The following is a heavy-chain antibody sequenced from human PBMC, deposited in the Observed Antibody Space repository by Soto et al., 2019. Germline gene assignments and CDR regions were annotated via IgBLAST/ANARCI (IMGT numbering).Heavy chain of an antibody. J-gene: IGHJ6*02. D-gene: IGHD5-18*01. Sequence: PSETLALTFSFSWGYIVRGGYSWCWIREPPGRGLELIVTAYPRGSTYYNPSLKSRVTISVDTSKNQFSLKLSPVTAADTAVYYCAREWRGYSYGIDAGGMDVWGQGTTVTVSS. V-gene: IGHV4-30-2*01. CDR2: AYPRGST. CDR1: WGYIVRGGYS. CDR3: AREWRGYSYGIDAGGMDV.